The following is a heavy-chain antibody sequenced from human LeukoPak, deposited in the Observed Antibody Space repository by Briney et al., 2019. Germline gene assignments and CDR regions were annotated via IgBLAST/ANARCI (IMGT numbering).Heavy chain of an antibody. D-gene: IGHD6-19*01. CDR3: ARDSHHGAGIAVAGTDYYYYYGMDV. V-gene: IGHV4-4*07. CDR2: IYTSGST. Sequence: SETLSLTCTVSGGSISSYYWSWIRQPAGKGLEWIGRIYTSGSTNYNPSLKSRVTMSVDTSKNQFSLKLSSVTAADTAVYYCARDSHHGAGIAVAGTDYYYYYGMDVWGQGTTVTVSS. J-gene: IGHJ6*02. CDR1: GGSISSYY.